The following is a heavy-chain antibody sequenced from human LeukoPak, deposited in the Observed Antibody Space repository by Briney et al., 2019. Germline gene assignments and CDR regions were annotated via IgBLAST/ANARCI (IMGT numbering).Heavy chain of an antibody. CDR3: ARLGPYSSSWSIYGMDV. CDR2: IIPILGIA. Sequence: SVKVSCKTPEYFFIDHYINWVRQAPGQGLEWMGWIIPILGIANYAQKFQGRVTITADKSTSTAYMELSSLRSEDTAVYYCARLGPYSSSWSIYGMDVWGQGTTVTVSS. V-gene: IGHV1-69*02. D-gene: IGHD6-13*01. J-gene: IGHJ6*02. CDR1: EYFFIDHY.